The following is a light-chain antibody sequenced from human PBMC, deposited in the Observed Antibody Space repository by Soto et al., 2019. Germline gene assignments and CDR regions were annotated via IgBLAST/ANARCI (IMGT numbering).Light chain of an antibody. J-gene: IGLJ1*01. V-gene: IGLV2-14*01. Sequence: QSVLTQPASVSGSPGQSITISCTGTSSDVGGYNYVSWYQQHPGKAPKLMIYEVSNRPSGVSNLFSGSKSGNTASLTISGLQAEDEADYYCSSYTSSSIDYVFGTGTKVTVL. CDR2: EVS. CDR1: SSDVGGYNY. CDR3: SSYTSSSIDYV.